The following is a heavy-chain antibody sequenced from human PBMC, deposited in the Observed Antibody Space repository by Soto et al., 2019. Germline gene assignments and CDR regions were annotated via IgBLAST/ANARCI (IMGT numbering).Heavy chain of an antibody. CDR3: TKDNNYGSGIFFLSSSSYTGMDS. D-gene: IGHD3-10*01. CDR1: GFTFSSYG. J-gene: IGHJ6*02. V-gene: IGHV3-33*06. Sequence: PGWSLRLSCAASGFTFSSYGMHWVRQAPGKGLEWVAVIWYDGSNKYYADSVKGRFTISRDNSKNTLYLQMNSLRAEDTAVYYFTKDNNYGSGIFFLSSSSYTGMDSWGQGPTLPVSS. CDR2: IWYDGSNK.